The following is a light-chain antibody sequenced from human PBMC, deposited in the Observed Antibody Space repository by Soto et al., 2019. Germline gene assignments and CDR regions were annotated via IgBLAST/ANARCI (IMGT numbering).Light chain of an antibody. CDR1: TSNIGAPYD. Sequence: QSVLTQPPSGSGAPGQRVSISCTGSTSNIGAPYDVHWYQHLPGTAPKLLIYGDNNRPSGVPDRFSGSKSGNTASLTISGLQADDEADYHCCSYADNYFSVFGTGTKVTV. V-gene: IGLV1-40*01. J-gene: IGLJ1*01. CDR3: CSYADNYFSV. CDR2: GDN.